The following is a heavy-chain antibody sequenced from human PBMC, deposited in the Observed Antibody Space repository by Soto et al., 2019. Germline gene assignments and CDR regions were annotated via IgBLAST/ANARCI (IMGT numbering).Heavy chain of an antibody. V-gene: IGHV4-4*07. D-gene: IGHD6-13*01. J-gene: IGHJ6*02. CDR1: GGSISSYY. CDR3: ARDALRSSWYYYGMDV. CDR2: IYTSGST. Sequence: PSETLSLTCTVSGGSISSYYWSWIRQPAGKGLEWIGRIYTSGSTNYNPSLKSRVTMSVDTSKNQFSLKLSSVTAADTAVYYCARDALRSSWYYYGMDVWGQGTTVTVSS.